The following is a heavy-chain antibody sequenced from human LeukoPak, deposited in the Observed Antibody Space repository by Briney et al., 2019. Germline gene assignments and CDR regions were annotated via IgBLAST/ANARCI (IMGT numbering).Heavy chain of an antibody. CDR1: GLTFSTYW. CDR3: AREGVHCSGRSCLKAY. Sequence: GGALRLSCAASGLTFSTYWMRWGRQAPGEGLEWVANIKKEGSEKHYMDSVKGRFTISRDNDENSLYLQMNSLRAEDTAVYYCAREGVHCSGRSCLKAYWGQGTQITVSS. J-gene: IGHJ4*02. CDR2: IKKEGSEK. V-gene: IGHV3-7*03. D-gene: IGHD2-15*01.